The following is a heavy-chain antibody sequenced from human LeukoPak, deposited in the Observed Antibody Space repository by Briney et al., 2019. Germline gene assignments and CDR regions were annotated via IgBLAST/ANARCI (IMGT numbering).Heavy chain of an antibody. CDR3: ARSTIFGVASGWFDP. CDR2: INPNSGGT. CDR1: GYTFTGYY. Sequence: ASVKVSCKASGYTFTGYYMHWVRQAPGQGLEWMGWINPNSGGTNYAQKFQGRVTMTRDTSISTAYMELSRLRSDDTAVYYCARSTIFGVASGWFDPWGQGTLVTVSS. J-gene: IGHJ5*02. V-gene: IGHV1-2*02. D-gene: IGHD3-3*01.